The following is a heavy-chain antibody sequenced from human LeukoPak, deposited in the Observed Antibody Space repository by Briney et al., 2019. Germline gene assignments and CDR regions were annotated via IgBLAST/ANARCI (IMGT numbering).Heavy chain of an antibody. Sequence: TGGSLRLSCAASGFTFSSYSMNWVRQAPGKGLEWVSSTSSSSSYIYYADSVKGRFTISRDNAKNSLYLQMNSLRAEDTAVYYCARAPSGSYYFDYWGQGTLVTVSS. D-gene: IGHD1-26*01. CDR2: TSSSSSYI. CDR1: GFTFSSYS. J-gene: IGHJ4*02. CDR3: ARAPSGSYYFDY. V-gene: IGHV3-21*01.